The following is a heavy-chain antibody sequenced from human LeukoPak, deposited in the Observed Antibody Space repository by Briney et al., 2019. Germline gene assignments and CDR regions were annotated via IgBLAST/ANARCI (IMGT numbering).Heavy chain of an antibody. J-gene: IGHJ6*03. CDR1: GYSISSGYY. Sequence: PSETLSLTCTVSGYSISSGYYWGWIRQPPGKGLEWIGFVHYSGSTHYNPSLKSRVTISVDTSKNQVSLKLTSVTAADTAVYYCARTEESGYNYGYFGYYYYMDVWGKGTTVTVSS. CDR2: VHYSGST. V-gene: IGHV4-38-2*02. D-gene: IGHD5-18*01. CDR3: ARTEESGYNYGYFGYYYYMDV.